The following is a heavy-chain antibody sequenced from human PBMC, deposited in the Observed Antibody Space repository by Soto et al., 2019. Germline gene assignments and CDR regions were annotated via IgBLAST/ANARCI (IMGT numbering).Heavy chain of an antibody. CDR2: IYHNGRT. V-gene: IGHV4-4*02. D-gene: IGHD2-15*01. CDR1: GVPISSYDW. CDR3: ARDTLIGSSTRNCFDP. J-gene: IGHJ5*02. Sequence: QVHLEESGPGLVRPSGTLSLTCNVSGVPISSYDWWTWVRQTPGKGMEWIGEIYHNGRTNYNPSLKSRVSLSVDKSKNQFSLNLQSLTAADTAVYYCARDTLIGSSTRNCFDPWGQGTQVTVSS.